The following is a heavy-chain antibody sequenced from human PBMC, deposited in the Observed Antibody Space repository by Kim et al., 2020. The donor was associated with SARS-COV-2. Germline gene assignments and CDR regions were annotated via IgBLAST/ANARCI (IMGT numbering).Heavy chain of an antibody. D-gene: IGHD5-18*01. CDR1: GGSISSYY. J-gene: IGHJ6*02. CDR2: IYYSGST. V-gene: IGHV4-59*13. CDR3: ARDSPVDTANYYYYGMDV. Sequence: SETLSLTCTVSGGSISSYYWSWIRQPPGKGLEWIGYIYYSGSTNYNPSLKSRVTISVDTSKNQFSLKLSSVTAADTAVYYCARDSPVDTANYYYYGMDVWGQGTTVTVSS.